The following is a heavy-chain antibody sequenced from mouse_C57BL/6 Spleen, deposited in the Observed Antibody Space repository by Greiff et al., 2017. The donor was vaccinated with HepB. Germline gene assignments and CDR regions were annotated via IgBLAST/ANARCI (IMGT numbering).Heavy chain of an antibody. CDR3: ARYYYGSSYDEYYAMDY. J-gene: IGHJ4*01. CDR1: GYSFTGYY. V-gene: IGHV1-31*01. Sequence: LVESGPELVKPGASVKISCKASGYSFTGYYMHWVKQSHGNILDWIGYIYPYNGVSSYNQKFKGKATLTVDKSSSTAYMELRSLTSEDSAVYYCARYYYGSSYDEYYAMDYWGQGTSVTVSS. D-gene: IGHD1-1*01. CDR2: IYPYNGVS.